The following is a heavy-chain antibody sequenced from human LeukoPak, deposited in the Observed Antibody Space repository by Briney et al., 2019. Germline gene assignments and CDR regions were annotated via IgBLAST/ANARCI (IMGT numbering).Heavy chain of an antibody. J-gene: IGHJ4*02. CDR3: AKDVVRGVMWYFDY. V-gene: IGHV3-23*01. D-gene: IGHD3-10*01. Sequence: GGSLRLSCAASGFTFSSYEINWVRQAPGKGLEWVSAISGSGGSTYYADSVKGRFTISRDNSKNTLYLQMNSLRAEDTAVYYCAKDVVRGVMWYFDYWGQGTLVTVSS. CDR2: ISGSGGST. CDR1: GFTFSSYE.